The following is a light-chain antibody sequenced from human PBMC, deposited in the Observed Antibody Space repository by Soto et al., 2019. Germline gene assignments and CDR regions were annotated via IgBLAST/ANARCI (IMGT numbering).Light chain of an antibody. Sequence: EIVLTHSPGTLSLSPCERATLSFSASQSIRSNYLAWYQQKPGQAPRFLIYGAFSRATGIPDRFSGSGSGTDFTLTISRLEPEDFAVYYCQHYDNTPPSVTFGPGTKVDNK. CDR1: QSIRSNY. V-gene: IGKV3-20*01. CDR2: GAF. J-gene: IGKJ3*01. CDR3: QHYDNTPPSVT.